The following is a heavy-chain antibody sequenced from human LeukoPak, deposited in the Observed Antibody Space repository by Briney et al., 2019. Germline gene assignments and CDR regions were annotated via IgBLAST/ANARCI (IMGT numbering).Heavy chain of an antibody. CDR1: GGSISSYY. CDR3: ARGGPWGSFDY. CDR2: IYYRGST. J-gene: IGHJ4*02. V-gene: IGHV4-30-4*08. Sequence: SETLSLTCTVSGGSISSYYWSCIRQPPGKGLEWIGYIYYRGSTYYNPSLKSRVTISVDTSKNQFSLKLSSVTAADTAVYYCARGGPWGSFDYWGQGTLVTVSS. D-gene: IGHD7-27*01.